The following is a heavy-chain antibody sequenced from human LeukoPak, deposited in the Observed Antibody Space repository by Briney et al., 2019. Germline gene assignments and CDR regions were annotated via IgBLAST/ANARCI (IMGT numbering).Heavy chain of an antibody. CDR3: ARRRFLRGPDVVNPFDY. D-gene: IGHD3-3*01. J-gene: IGHJ4*02. CDR2: INYSGST. Sequence: PSETLSLTCTVSGGSISNNYYYWGWIRQPPGKGPEWIGSINYSGSTYYNPSLKSRVTISVDTSKNQFSLKLSSVTAADTAVYYCARRRFLRGPDVVNPFDYWGQGTLVTVSS. V-gene: IGHV4-39*01. CDR1: GGSISNNYYY.